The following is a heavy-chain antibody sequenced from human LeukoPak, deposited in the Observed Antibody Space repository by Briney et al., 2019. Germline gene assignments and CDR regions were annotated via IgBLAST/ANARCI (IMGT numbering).Heavy chain of an antibody. CDR3: ASSKWGVGATTRVYFDY. V-gene: IGHV1-2*02. J-gene: IGHJ4*02. D-gene: IGHD1-26*01. Sequence: ASVKVSCKASGYTFTGYYMHWVRQAPGQGLEWMGWINPNSGGTNYAQKFQGRVTMTRDTSISTAYMELSRLRSDDTAVYYCASSKWGVGATTRVYFDYWGQGTLVTVSS. CDR2: INPNSGGT. CDR1: GYTFTGYY.